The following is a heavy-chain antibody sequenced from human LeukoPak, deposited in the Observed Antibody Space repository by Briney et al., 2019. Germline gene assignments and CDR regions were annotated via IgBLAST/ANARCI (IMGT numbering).Heavy chain of an antibody. Sequence: PSETLSLTCTVSGGSISSGDYYWSWIRQPPGKGLEWIGYIYYSGSTYYNPSLKSRVTISVDTSKNQFSLKLSSVTAADTAVYYCARGDMIVVVSDFDYWGQGTLVTVSS. V-gene: IGHV4-30-4*08. CDR1: GGSISSGDYY. CDR2: IYYSGST. CDR3: ARGDMIVVVSDFDY. J-gene: IGHJ4*02. D-gene: IGHD3-22*01.